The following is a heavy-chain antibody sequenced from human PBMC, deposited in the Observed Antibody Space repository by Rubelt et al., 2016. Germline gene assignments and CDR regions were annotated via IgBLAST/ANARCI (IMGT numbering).Heavy chain of an antibody. CDR3: ATPMYCSGGRCYLGFDY. CDR2: IYYSGST. J-gene: IGHJ4*02. CDR1: GASITSSGYY. D-gene: IGHD2-15*01. Sequence: QLQLQESGPGLVKPSETLSLTCTVSGASITSSGYYWGWIRQPPGKGLEWIGSIYYSGSTYYNPSLKSRVTTSVHPYKKQFPRSRRFVTAADTAVYYCATPMYCSGGRCYLGFDYWGQGTLVTVSS. V-gene: IGHV4-39*01.